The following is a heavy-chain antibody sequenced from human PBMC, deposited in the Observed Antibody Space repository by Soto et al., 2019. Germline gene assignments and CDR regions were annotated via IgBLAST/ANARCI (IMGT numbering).Heavy chain of an antibody. J-gene: IGHJ4*02. V-gene: IGHV3-30*18. Sequence: QVQLVEFGGGVVQPGRSLRLSCAGSGFTFSNYGLHWVRQAPGKGLEWVAVISYDGSHKYYADSVKGRFTISRDNSNNMLYLQQDNLRAEDTAVYYCAKYGAPRYCGRSSCHPAGAYWGQGTLVTVSS. CDR3: AKYGAPRYCGRSSCHPAGAY. D-gene: IGHD2-15*01. CDR1: GFTFSNYG. CDR2: ISYDGSHK.